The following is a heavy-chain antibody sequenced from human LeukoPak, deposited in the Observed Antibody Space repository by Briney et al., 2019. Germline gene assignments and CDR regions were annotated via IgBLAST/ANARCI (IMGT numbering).Heavy chain of an antibody. J-gene: IGHJ6*03. CDR3: AVAATPNYYYYYYMDV. CDR2: MSPNSGNT. Sequence: GASVKVSCKASGYTFTSYDINWVRQATGQGPEWMGWMSPNSGNTGYAQKFQGRVTMTRNTSISTAYMELSSLRSEDTAVYYCAVAATPNYYYYYYMDVWGKGTTVTVSS. D-gene: IGHD2-15*01. CDR1: GYTFTSYD. V-gene: IGHV1-8*01.